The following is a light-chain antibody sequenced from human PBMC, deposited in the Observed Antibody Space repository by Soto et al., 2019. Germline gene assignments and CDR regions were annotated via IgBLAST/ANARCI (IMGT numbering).Light chain of an antibody. V-gene: IGKV1-5*03. Sequence: DIQMTQSPSTLSASVGDRVTITCRASQSTSTWLAWYQHKPGKAPNLLIYKASSLESGVPSRFSGSGSGTEFTLTISSLQPDDVATYYCQKYGRYRTFGQGTKVE. CDR2: KAS. CDR3: QKYGRYRT. J-gene: IGKJ1*01. CDR1: QSTSTW.